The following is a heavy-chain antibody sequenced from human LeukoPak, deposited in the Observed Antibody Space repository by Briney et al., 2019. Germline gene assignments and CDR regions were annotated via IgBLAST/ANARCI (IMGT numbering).Heavy chain of an antibody. V-gene: IGHV3-21*01. D-gene: IGHD5-18*01. CDR3: ARARGYSYGYGY. J-gene: IGHJ4*02. CDR2: ISSSSNYI. Sequence: PGGSLRLSCAASGFTFSSYSMNWVRQAPGNGLEWVSSISSSSNYIYYAASVKGRFTISRDNAKNSLYLQMNSLRAEDTAVYYCARARGYSYGYGYWGQGTLVTVSS. CDR1: GFTFSSYS.